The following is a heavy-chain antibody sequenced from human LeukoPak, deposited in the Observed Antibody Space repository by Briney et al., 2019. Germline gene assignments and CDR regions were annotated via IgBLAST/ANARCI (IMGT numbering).Heavy chain of an antibody. Sequence: GASVKVSCKASGGTFSSYAISWVRQAPGQGLEWMGGIIPIFGTANYAQKFQGRVTITTDESTGTAYMELSSLRSEDTAVYYCARGGVATIRAFDIWGQGTMVTVSS. J-gene: IGHJ3*02. CDR1: GGTFSSYA. CDR3: ARGGVATIRAFDI. V-gene: IGHV1-69*05. CDR2: IIPIFGTA. D-gene: IGHD5-12*01.